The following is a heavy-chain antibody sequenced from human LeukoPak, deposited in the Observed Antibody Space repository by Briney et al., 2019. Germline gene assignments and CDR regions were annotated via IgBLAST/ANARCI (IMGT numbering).Heavy chain of an antibody. Sequence: PGGSLRLSCAASGLTVSSNYMSWVRQAPGKGLEWVSVIYSCGSTYYADSVKGRFTISRDNSKNTLYLQINSLRAEDTAVYYCARVRNGGYCSSTSYEFDYWGQGTLVTVSS. CDR3: ARVRNGGYCSSTSYEFDY. D-gene: IGHD2-2*01. J-gene: IGHJ4*02. V-gene: IGHV3-66*03. CDR2: IYSCGST. CDR1: GLTVSSNY.